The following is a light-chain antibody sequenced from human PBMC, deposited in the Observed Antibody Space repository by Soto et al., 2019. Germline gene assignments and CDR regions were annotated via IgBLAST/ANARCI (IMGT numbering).Light chain of an antibody. CDR3: QQYYRTAWT. Sequence: DIVMTQSPDSLAVSLGERATINCKSSQSVLYSSNNKNYLAWYQQKPGQPPKLLIYWASTREFGVPDRFSGSGSGTDFTLTISSLQAEDVAVYYCQQYYRTAWTFGQGTTVEIK. CDR2: WAS. V-gene: IGKV4-1*01. CDR1: QSVLYSSNNKNY. J-gene: IGKJ1*01.